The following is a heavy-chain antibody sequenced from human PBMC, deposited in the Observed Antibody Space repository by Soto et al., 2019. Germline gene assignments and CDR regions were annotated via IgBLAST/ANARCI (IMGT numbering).Heavy chain of an antibody. CDR3: ARAPGRGIVATTGAPYYYYYGMAV. CDR2: IYYSGST. J-gene: IGHJ6*02. D-gene: IGHD5-12*01. V-gene: IGHV4-31*03. Sequence: SETLSLTCTVSGGSISSGGYYWSWIRQHPGKGLEWIGYIYYSGSTYYNPSLKSRVTISVDTSKNQFSLKLSSVTAADTAVYYCARAPGRGIVATTGAPYYYYYGMAVWGQGTTVTVSS. CDR1: GGSISSGGYY.